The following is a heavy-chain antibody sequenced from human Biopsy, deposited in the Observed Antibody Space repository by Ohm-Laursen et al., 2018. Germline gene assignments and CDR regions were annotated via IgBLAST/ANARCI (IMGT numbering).Heavy chain of an antibody. CDR3: ARGSNEYGGLYFPH. CDR2: FTHTGYT. V-gene: IGHV4-59*11. D-gene: IGHD4-23*01. CDR1: GGSFTGHY. Sequence: TLSLTWTVSGGSFTGHYWTWIRQPPGKGLEWIGYFTHTGYTSYKSSLKSRVTISLDTSRKHFSLRLTSLAAADTAVYYCARGSNEYGGLYFPHWGQGTLVTGSS. J-gene: IGHJ1*01.